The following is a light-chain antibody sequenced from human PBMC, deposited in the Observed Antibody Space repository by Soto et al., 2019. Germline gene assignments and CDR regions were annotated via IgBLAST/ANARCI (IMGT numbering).Light chain of an antibody. CDR2: TSS. CDR1: QSVSTY. CDR3: QQTYSGPFT. V-gene: IGKV1-39*01. J-gene: IGKJ3*01. Sequence: DIQLTQSPSSLSASVGYRVTITCRTSQSVSTYLNWYQQKPGKAPKLLIYTSSTLQSGVPPRFSGSGSGTEFTLTISSLQPEDFATYYCQQTYSGPFTFGSGTRVDIE.